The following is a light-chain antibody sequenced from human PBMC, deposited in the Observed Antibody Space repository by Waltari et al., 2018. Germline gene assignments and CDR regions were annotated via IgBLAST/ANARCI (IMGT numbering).Light chain of an antibody. CDR2: KDS. Sequence: SYELTQPPSVSVSPGQTARIPCSGDALPQQYAYWYQQKAGQAPGQVMSKDSERPSGIPERFSGSTSGTTVTLIISGVQAEDEADYYCQSTDINGLYVVFGAGTKLTVL. CDR1: ALPQQY. CDR3: QSTDINGLYVV. V-gene: IGLV3-25*03. J-gene: IGLJ2*01.